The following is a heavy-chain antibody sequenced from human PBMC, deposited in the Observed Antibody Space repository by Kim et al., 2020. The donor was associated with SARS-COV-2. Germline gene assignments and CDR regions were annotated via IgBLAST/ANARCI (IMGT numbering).Heavy chain of an antibody. J-gene: IGHJ4*02. V-gene: IGHV3-64D*06. CDR2: ISSNGGST. CDR1: GFTFSSYA. Sequence: GGSLRLSCSASGFTFSSYAMHWVRQAPGKGLEYVSAISSNGGSTYYADSVKGRFTISRDNSKNTLYLQMSSLRAEDTAVYYCVKLAYRQWLAQGYFDYWGQGTLVTVSS. CDR3: VKLAYRQWLAQGYFDY. D-gene: IGHD6-19*01.